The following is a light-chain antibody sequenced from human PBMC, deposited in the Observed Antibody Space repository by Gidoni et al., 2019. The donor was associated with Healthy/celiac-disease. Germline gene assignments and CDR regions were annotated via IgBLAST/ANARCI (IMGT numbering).Light chain of an antibody. CDR2: EGS. V-gene: IGLV2-23*01. CDR1: SSDVGSYNL. J-gene: IGLJ1*01. Sequence: QSALPQPASVSGSPGQSITISCTGTSSDVGSYNLVSLYQQHPGKAPKRMIYEGSTRPSGVSNRVSCSKSGNTASLTSSGLQAEDEADYYCCSYAGSSTYFFGTGTKVTV. CDR3: CSYAGSSTYF.